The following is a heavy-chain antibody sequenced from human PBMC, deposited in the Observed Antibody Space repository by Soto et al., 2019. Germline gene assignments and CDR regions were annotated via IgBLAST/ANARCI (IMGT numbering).Heavy chain of an antibody. Sequence: SLRLSCAASGFTFSSYAMHWVRQAPGKGLEWVAVISYDGSNKYYADSVKGRFTISRDNSKNTLYLQMNSLRAEDTAVYYCARDLINYGGNSGAFDIWGHGTMVTVSS. V-gene: IGHV3-30-3*01. CDR2: ISYDGSNK. J-gene: IGHJ3*02. CDR3: ARDLINYGGNSGAFDI. CDR1: GFTFSSYA. D-gene: IGHD4-17*01.